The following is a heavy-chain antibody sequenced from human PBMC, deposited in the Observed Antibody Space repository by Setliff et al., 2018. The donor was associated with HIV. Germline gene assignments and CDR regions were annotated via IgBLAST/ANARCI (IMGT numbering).Heavy chain of an antibody. CDR2: INPKSDGT. CDR3: TTELLGSSWYGVDYYGMDV. D-gene: IGHD6-13*01. CDR1: GYSFTDYY. V-gene: IGHV1-2*04. Sequence: ASVKVSCKASGYSFTDYYIHWVRQAPGQGLEWMGWINPKSDGTNYAQKFQGWITMTRDTSISTAYMELSRLRSDDTAVYYCTTELLGSSWYGVDYYGMDVWGQGTTVTVSS. J-gene: IGHJ6*02.